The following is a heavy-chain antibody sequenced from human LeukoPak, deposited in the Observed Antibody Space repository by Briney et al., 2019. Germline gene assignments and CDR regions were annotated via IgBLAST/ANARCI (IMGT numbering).Heavy chain of an antibody. J-gene: IGHJ4*02. V-gene: IGHV1-2*02. CDR3: ARDREIPDTAMVTKGFYLY. D-gene: IGHD5-18*01. CDR1: GYTFTGYY. CDR2: INPNSGGT. Sequence: ASVKVSCKASGYTFTGYYMHWVRQAPGQGLEWMGWINPNSGGTNYAQKFQGRVTMTRDTSISTAYMELSRLRSDDTAVYYCARDREIPDTAMVTKGFYLYWGQGTLVTVSS.